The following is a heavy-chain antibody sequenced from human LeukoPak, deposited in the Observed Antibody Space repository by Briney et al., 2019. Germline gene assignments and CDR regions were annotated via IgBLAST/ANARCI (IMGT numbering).Heavy chain of an antibody. CDR2: IYTSGST. J-gene: IGHJ3*02. V-gene: IGHV4-61*02. Sequence: TSETLSLTCTVSGGSISSGSYYWSWIRQPTGKGLEWIGRIYTSGSTNYNPSLKSRVTISVDTSKNQFSLKLSSVTAADTAVYYCATYGSGAAFDIWGQGTMVTVSS. CDR3: ATYGSGAAFDI. D-gene: IGHD3-10*01. CDR1: GGSISSGSYY.